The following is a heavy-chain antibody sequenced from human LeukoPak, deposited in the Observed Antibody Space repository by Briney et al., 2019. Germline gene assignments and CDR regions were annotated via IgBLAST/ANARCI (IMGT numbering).Heavy chain of an antibody. V-gene: IGHV3-9*01. CDR2: ISWNSGSR. Sequence: GRSLRLSCAAAGFTFDDYAVHWVRQAPGKGLEWVSGISWNSGSRGYADSVKGRFTISRDNAKNSLYLQMNSLRAEGTALYYCAKATGSSGYFDYWGQGTLVTVSS. CDR1: GFTFDDYA. D-gene: IGHD3-22*01. CDR3: AKATGSSGYFDY. J-gene: IGHJ4*02.